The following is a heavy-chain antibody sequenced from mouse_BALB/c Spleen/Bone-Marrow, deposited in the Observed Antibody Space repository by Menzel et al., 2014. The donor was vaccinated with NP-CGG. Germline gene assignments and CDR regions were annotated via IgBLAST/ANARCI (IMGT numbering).Heavy chain of an antibody. CDR1: GFNIKDTY. CDR2: IDPANGNT. D-gene: IGHD2-4*01. Sequence: EVQLVESGAELVKPGASVKLSCTASGFNIKDTYMHWVKQRPEQGLEWIGRIDPANGNTKYDPKFQGKATITADTSSNTAYLQLSSLTSEDTAVYYCAGYDYYQAWFAYWGQGTLVTVSA. J-gene: IGHJ3*01. CDR3: AGYDYYQAWFAY. V-gene: IGHV14-3*02.